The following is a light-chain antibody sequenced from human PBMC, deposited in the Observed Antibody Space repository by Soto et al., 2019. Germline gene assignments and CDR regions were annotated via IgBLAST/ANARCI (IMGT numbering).Light chain of an antibody. V-gene: IGKV1-17*01. CDR3: QQYNSYWRT. CDR2: GSS. CDR1: QAIRND. J-gene: IGKJ1*01. Sequence: DIQMTQSPSSLSASVGDRVTITCRASQAIRNDLAWYQQKPGRAPKRLIYGSSTLQSGVPSRFSGSGSGTEFTLTISSLQPEDFATYYCQQYNSYWRTFGQGTKVDI.